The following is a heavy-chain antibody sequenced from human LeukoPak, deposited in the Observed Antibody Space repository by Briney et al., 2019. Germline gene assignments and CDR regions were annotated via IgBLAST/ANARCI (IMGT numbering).Heavy chain of an antibody. V-gene: IGHV4-38-2*02. CDR2: IYHSGST. Sequence: SETLSLTCTVSGYSINSGCYWGWIRQPPGKGLEWIGSIYHSGSTYYNPSLKSRVTISVDTSKNQFSLKLSSVTAADTAVYYCARVLKRRAPFDYWGQGTLVTVSS. CDR1: GYSINSGCY. CDR3: ARVLKRRAPFDY. J-gene: IGHJ4*02.